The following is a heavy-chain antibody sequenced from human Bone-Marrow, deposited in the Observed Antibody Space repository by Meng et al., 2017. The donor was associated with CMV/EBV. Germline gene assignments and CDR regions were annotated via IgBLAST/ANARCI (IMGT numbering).Heavy chain of an antibody. CDR2: ISGSGDAT. J-gene: IGHJ5*01. CDR1: GFTFNIYA. V-gene: IGHV3-23*01. D-gene: IGHD2-2*01. Sequence: GESLKISCAASGFTFNIYAMNWVRQAPGKGLEWVSAISGSGDATYYADSVRGRFTISRDNSKDTLYLQMNTLRAEDTALYYCAKALKVNYCSRTSCSMGVDSWGQGTLVTFSS. CDR3: AKALKVNYCSRTSCSMGVDS.